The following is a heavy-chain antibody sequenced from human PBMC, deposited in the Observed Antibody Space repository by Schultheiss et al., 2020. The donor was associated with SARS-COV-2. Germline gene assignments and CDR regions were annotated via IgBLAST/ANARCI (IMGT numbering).Heavy chain of an antibody. CDR2: IYWNDDK. Sequence: QTLSLTCTVSGGSISSYYWSWIRQPPGKGLEWLALIYWNDDKRYSPSLKTRLTISKDTSKNQVVLTMTNMDPVDTATYYCARITGSTVDYWGQGTLVTVSS. J-gene: IGHJ4*02. D-gene: IGHD6-13*01. CDR1: GGSISSYY. CDR3: ARITGSTVDY. V-gene: IGHV2-70*01.